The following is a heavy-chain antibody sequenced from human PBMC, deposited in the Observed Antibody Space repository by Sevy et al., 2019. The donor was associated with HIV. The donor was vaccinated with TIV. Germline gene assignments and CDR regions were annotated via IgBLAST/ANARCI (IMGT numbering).Heavy chain of an antibody. Sequence: ASVKVSCKVSGYTLTELSMHWVRQAPGKGLEWMGGFDPEDGETIYAQKFQGRVTMTEDTSTDTAYMELSSLRSEDTAVYYCATSQERTGQIGGTFDYWGQGTLVTVSS. CDR2: FDPEDGET. V-gene: IGHV1-24*01. CDR3: ATSQERTGQIGGTFDY. D-gene: IGHD3-16*01. CDR1: GYTLTELS. J-gene: IGHJ4*02.